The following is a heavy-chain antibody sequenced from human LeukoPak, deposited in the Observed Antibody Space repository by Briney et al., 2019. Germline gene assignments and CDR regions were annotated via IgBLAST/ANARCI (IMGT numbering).Heavy chain of an antibody. CDR1: GGSISSYY. V-gene: IGHV4-59*01. Sequence: SETLSLTCTVSGGSISSYYWSWIRQPPGKGLEWIGYIYYSGSTNYNPSLKSRVTIQVDTSKNQFSLKLSSVSAADTAVYYCARDTGAGGYSYGRIFDYWGQGTLVTVSS. CDR2: IYYSGST. J-gene: IGHJ4*02. D-gene: IGHD5-18*01. CDR3: ARDTGAGGYSYGRIFDY.